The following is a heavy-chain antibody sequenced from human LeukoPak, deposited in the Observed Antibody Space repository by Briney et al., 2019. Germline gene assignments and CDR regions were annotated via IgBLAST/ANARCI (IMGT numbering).Heavy chain of an antibody. Sequence: GGSLRLSCAASGFTFSSYWMSWVRQAPGKGLEWVANIKSDGSEKSYVDSVKGRFSISRDNTKNSLYLEINSLRADDTAVYYCARPMMDGSGYYYGCFDKWGQGALVTVSS. CDR2: IKSDGSEK. J-gene: IGHJ4*02. CDR3: ARPMMDGSGYYYGCFDK. D-gene: IGHD3-22*01. V-gene: IGHV3-7*03. CDR1: GFTFSSYW.